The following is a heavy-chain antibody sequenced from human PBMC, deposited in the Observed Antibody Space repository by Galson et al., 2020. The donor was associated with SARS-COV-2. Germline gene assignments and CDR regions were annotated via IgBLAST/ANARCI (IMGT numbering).Heavy chain of an antibody. J-gene: IGHJ3*02. CDR1: GFTFTNYA. D-gene: IGHD1-26*01. V-gene: IGHV3-30*04. CDR3: TRDVSGGASDI. Sequence: GGSLRLPCAASGFTFTNYAMHWVRQAPGKGLEWLTVISHDGKIQVYADSVKGRFTISRDNSGNMVFLQIVSLRPDDTALYYCTRDVSGGASDIWGQGTMFTFSS. CDR2: ISHDGKIQ.